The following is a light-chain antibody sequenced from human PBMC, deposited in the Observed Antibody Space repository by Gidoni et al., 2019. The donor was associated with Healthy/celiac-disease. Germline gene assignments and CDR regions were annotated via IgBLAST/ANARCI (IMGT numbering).Light chain of an antibody. V-gene: IGLV6-57*01. Sequence: NFMLTQPYSVSESPGKTVTSSCTRSSGSIASNDVQWDPQRPGSSPTTVIYEYNQRPSVVPDLFSGSIDISSNSASLTITGLKTEDEADYYCQSYDSSKEGVFGGGTKLTVL. CDR3: QSYDSSKEGV. CDR2: EYN. J-gene: IGLJ3*02. CDR1: SGSIASND.